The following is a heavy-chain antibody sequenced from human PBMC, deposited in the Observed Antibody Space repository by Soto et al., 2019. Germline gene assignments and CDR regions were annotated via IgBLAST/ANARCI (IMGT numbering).Heavy chain of an antibody. D-gene: IGHD2-21*02. V-gene: IGHV3-53*01. CDR3: ARDRVERGDPEYFQH. CDR2: IYSGGST. CDR1: GFTVSSNY. Sequence: EVQLVESGGGLIQPGGSLRLSCAASGFTVSSNYMSWVRQAPGKGLEWVSVIYSGGSTYYADYVKGRFTLSRDNSKNKLYLQMNSLRDEDTVVYYCARDRVERGDPEYFQHWGQGTLVTVYS. J-gene: IGHJ1*01.